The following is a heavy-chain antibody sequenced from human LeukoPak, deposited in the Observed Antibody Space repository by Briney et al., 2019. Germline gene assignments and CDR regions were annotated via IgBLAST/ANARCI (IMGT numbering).Heavy chain of an antibody. CDR2: IDWDDDK. CDR1: GFSLSTSGMC. Sequence: SGPTLVNPKQTLTLTCTFSGFSLSTSGMCVSWIRQPPGKALEWLALIDWDDDKYYSTSLKTRLTISKDTSKNQVVLTMTNMDPVDTATYYCARTSYLVGTPGFDYWGQGTLVTVSS. CDR3: ARTSYLVGTPGFDY. V-gene: IGHV2-70*01. J-gene: IGHJ4*02. D-gene: IGHD1-26*01.